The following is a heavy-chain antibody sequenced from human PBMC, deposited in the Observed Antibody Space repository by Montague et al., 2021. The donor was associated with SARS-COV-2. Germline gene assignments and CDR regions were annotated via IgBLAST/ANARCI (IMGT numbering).Heavy chain of an antibody. CDR2: INYRGT. CDR1: GFTFSDYA. J-gene: IGHJ4*02. V-gene: IGHV3-23*01. CDR3: AKGGVWERRGLTTFDY. Sequence: SLRLSCAASGFTFSDYAMNWVRQAPGKGLEWVSSINYRGTYYADSVRGRFTISRDNSKNTLYLQMHSLRAEDTAVYYCAKGGVWERRGLTTFDYWAREPWSPSPQ. D-gene: IGHD1-26*01.